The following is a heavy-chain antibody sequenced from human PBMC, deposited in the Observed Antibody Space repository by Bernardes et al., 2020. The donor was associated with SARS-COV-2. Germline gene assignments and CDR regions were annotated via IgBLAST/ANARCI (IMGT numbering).Heavy chain of an antibody. V-gene: IGHV3-13*01. CDR2: IGTAGDT. CDR3: ARERYSSGWYGRGCGMDV. CDR1: GFTFSSYD. J-gene: IGHJ6*02. D-gene: IGHD6-19*01. Sequence: GGSLRLSCAASGFTFSSYDMHWVRQATGKGLEWVSAIGTAGDTYYPGSVKGRFTISRENAKNSLYLQMNSLRAGDTAVYYCARERYSSGWYGRGCGMDVWGQGTTVTVSS.